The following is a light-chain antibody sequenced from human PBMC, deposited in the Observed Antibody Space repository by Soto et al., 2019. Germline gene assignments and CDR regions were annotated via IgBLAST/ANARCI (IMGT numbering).Light chain of an antibody. CDR3: SSHTTSSTLVV. Sequence: QSVLTQPASVSGSPGQSITISCTGTSSDVGGYNYVSWYQHHPGKAPKLIIHEVSNRPSGVSHRFSASKSGNTASLTISGLQTEDEADYYCSSHTTSSTLVVFGGGTKLTVL. CDR2: EVS. J-gene: IGLJ3*02. V-gene: IGLV2-14*01. CDR1: SSDVGGYNY.